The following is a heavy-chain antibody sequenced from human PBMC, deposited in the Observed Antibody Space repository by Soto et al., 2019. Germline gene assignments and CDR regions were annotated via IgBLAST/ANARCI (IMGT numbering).Heavy chain of an antibody. CDR1: GGTFSSYA. CDR3: ARGVMYCGGDCLDY. D-gene: IGHD2-21*02. V-gene: IGHV1-69*06. J-gene: IGHJ4*02. CDR2: IIPIFGTA. Sequence: GASVKVSCKASGGTFSSYAISWVRQAPGQGLEWMGGIIPIFGTANYAQKFQGRVTITADTSTSTVYMELSSLRSEDTAVYYCARGVMYCGGDCLDYWGQGTLVTVSS.